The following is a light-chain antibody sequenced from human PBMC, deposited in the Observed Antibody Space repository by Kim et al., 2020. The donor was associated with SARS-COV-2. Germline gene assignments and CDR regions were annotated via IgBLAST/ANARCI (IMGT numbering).Light chain of an antibody. CDR2: SAS. V-gene: IGKV3-20*01. Sequence: ENVLTQSPGTLSVSPGERATLSCRASQSVSSNFLAWYQQKAGQAPRLLIYSASSRASGIPDRFSGSGSGTDFTLTISTLEPEDFAVYYCQQYGTSPETFGQGTKVDIK. CDR3: QQYGTSPET. CDR1: QSVSSNF. J-gene: IGKJ1*01.